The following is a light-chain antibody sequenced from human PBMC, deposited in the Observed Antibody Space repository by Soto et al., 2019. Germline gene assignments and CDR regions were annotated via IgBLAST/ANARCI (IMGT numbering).Light chain of an antibody. Sequence: QSVLTQPPSVSAAPGQKVTISCSGRSSNIGNNYVSWYQQLPGTAPKLLIYDNDVRPSGIPDRFSGSKSGTSATLDITGLQTGDEADYFCGTWDNSLSAVFGGGTKLTVL. CDR1: SSNIGNNY. CDR3: GTWDNSLSAV. V-gene: IGLV1-51*01. CDR2: DND. J-gene: IGLJ2*01.